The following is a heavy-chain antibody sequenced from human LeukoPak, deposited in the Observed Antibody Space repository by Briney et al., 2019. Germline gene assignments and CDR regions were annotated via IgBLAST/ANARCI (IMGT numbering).Heavy chain of an antibody. CDR3: ASTYYDFWSGQNWFDP. CDR1: GFTFSSYA. Sequence: GGSLRLSCAASGFTFSSYAMSWVRQAPGKGLEWVSAISGSGGSTYYADSVKGRFTISRDNSKNTLYLQMSSLRAEDTAVYYRASTYYDFWSGQNWFDPWGQGTLVTVSS. J-gene: IGHJ5*02. D-gene: IGHD3-3*01. CDR2: ISGSGGST. V-gene: IGHV3-23*01.